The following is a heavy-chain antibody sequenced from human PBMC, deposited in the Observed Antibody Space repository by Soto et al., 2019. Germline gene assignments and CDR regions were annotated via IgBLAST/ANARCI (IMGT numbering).Heavy chain of an antibody. CDR2: IYNSGTT. CDR1: GGSISSNSYY. Sequence: QLQLQESGPGLVKPSETLSLTCTVSGGSISSNSYYWAWIRQPPGKGLEWIGNIYNSGTTYYNPSRKRRVTRSVKTSKNQFTLKLSSVTAADAAVYYCARHKGGYYSGVDVWGQGTTVTVSS. D-gene: IGHD3-16*01. CDR3: ARHKGGYYSGVDV. V-gene: IGHV4-39*01. J-gene: IGHJ6*02.